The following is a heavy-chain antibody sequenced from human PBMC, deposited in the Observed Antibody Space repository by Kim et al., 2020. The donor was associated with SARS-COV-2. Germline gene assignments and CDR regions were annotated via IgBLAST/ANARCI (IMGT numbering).Heavy chain of an antibody. V-gene: IGHV6-1*01. CDR2: TYHRSKYQN. J-gene: IGHJ4*02. Sequence: SQTLSLTCAISGDSVSSNSATWNWIRQSPSSGLEWLGRTYHRSKYQNDYADSVKSRITVNPDTSRNQFSLHLNSVTPGDTAGYYCARRAAGRGGFDYWGQGTLVTVSS. CDR1: GDSVSSNSAT. D-gene: IGHD6-13*01. CDR3: ARRAAGRGGFDY.